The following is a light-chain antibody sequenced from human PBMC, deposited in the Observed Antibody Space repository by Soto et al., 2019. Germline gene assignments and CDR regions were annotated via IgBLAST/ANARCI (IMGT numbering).Light chain of an antibody. J-gene: IGKJ1*01. V-gene: IGKV3-20*01. CDR1: QSVSSSY. CDR3: QQYDSSPRS. Sequence: EIVLTQSPGTLSLSPGERATLSCRASQSVSSSYLAWYQQKAGQARRLLIYGASSRPTGIPDRFSGSGSVTDFTFTISRLEPEDFAVYYCQQYDSSPRSFGQGTKVEIK. CDR2: GAS.